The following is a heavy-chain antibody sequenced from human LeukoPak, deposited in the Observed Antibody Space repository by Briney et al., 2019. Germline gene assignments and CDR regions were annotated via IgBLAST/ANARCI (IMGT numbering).Heavy chain of an antibody. CDR1: GFIFSSYW. CDR2: IYSDGSST. V-gene: IGHV3-74*01. CDR3: ARGEYCSGGSCYSAAFDI. D-gene: IGHD2-15*01. Sequence: GGSLRLSCAASGFIFSSYWMHGVRQAPGKGLLWVSRIYSDGSSTNYADSVKGRFTISRDNAKNTLYPQMNSLRAEDTAVYYCARGEYCSGGSCYSAAFDIWGQGTMVTVSS. J-gene: IGHJ3*02.